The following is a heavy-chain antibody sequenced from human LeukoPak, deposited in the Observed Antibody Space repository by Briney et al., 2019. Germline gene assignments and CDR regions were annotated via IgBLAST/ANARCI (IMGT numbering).Heavy chain of an antibody. Sequence: GASVKVSCKASGYTFTDDYLRWVRQAPGHGLEWMGWINPKSGATHYAQMSQGRVTMTRDTSISAAYLDLRGLRSDDTAVYYCARGELKMGSGGTYFRWWGQGTLVSVSS. CDR1: GYTFTDDY. J-gene: IGHJ4*02. CDR3: ARGELKMGSGGTYFRW. CDR2: INPKSGAT. D-gene: IGHD2-15*01. V-gene: IGHV1-2*02.